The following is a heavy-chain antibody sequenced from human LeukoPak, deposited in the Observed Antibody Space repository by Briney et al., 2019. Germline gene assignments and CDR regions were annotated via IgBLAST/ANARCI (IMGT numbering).Heavy chain of an antibody. Sequence: GESLKISCKISGYKLTNNWIGWVRQMPGKGLEWMGIIYPDDSDTRYSPSFQGQVTISADKSINTAYLQWSSLKASDTAMYYCARLLYYFDSSGYYYAPKAFEIWGQGTMVTVSS. CDR2: IYPDDSDT. D-gene: IGHD3-22*01. J-gene: IGHJ3*02. CDR3: ARLLYYFDSSGYYYAPKAFEI. CDR1: GYKLTNNW. V-gene: IGHV5-51*01.